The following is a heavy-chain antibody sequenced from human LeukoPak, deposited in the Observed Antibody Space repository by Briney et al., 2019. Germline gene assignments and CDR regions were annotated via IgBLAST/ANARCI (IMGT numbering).Heavy chain of an antibody. Sequence: GVSLRLSCAASGFTFSSYAMSWLRQAPGKGLEWVSAISGSAYSTYYADSVKSRFTISRDNSKNTLYLQMNSLRAEDTAVYYCAKNIWTEMATIYYYMDVWGKGTTVTVSS. V-gene: IGHV3-23*01. CDR1: GFTFSSYA. CDR3: AKNIWTEMATIYYYMDV. CDR2: ISGSAYST. J-gene: IGHJ6*03. D-gene: IGHD5-24*01.